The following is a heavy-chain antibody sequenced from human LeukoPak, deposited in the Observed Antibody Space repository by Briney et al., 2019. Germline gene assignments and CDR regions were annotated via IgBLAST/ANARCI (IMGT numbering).Heavy chain of an antibody. Sequence: PGGSLRLSCAASGFTVSSNYMSWVRQAPGKGLEWVSVIYSGGSTYYADSVKGRFTISRDNSKNTLYLQMNSLRAEDTAVYYCAGGVMGYSSGWRLDYWGQGTLVTVSS. J-gene: IGHJ4*02. CDR3: AGGVMGYSSGWRLDY. CDR2: IYSGGST. V-gene: IGHV3-53*01. CDR1: GFTVSSNY. D-gene: IGHD6-19*01.